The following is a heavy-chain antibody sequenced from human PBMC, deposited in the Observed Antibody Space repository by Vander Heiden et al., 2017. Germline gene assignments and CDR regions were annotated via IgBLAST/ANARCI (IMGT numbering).Heavy chain of an antibody. Sequence: EVQLVESGGGLVKPGVCLRLSCAASGINFRNAWMSWVRQAPGKGLEWVGRIKSKTDGGTTDYAAPVKGRFTISRDDSKNTVYLQMKSRKTEDTAVYYCTIPRDYWGQGTLVTVSS. CDR3: TIPRDY. CDR2: IKSKTDGGTT. CDR1: GINFRNAW. V-gene: IGHV3-15*01. J-gene: IGHJ4*02.